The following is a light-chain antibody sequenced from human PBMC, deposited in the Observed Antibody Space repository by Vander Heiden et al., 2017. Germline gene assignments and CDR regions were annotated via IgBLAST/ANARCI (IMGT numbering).Light chain of an antibody. Sequence: DIQMTQSPSTLSASVGDRVTITCRASQNIGRWLSWYQRKPGKAPKLLIYESSTLESGVPSRFSGSGSGTEFTLTISSLQPDDFATYYCQQYNNYLYTFGQGTKLEIK. V-gene: IGKV1-5*03. CDR3: QQYNNYLYT. J-gene: IGKJ2*01. CDR1: QNIGRW. CDR2: ESS.